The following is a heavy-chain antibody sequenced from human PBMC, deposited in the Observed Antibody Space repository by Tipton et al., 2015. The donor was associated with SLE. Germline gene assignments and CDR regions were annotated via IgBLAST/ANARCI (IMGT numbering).Heavy chain of an antibody. CDR3: ARVGYYGSGSYFYFDY. J-gene: IGHJ4*02. CDR1: GGTFSSYA. CDR2: IIPIFGTA. D-gene: IGHD3-10*01. V-gene: IGHV1-69*06. Sequence: QLVQSGAEVKKPGSSVKVSCKASGGTFSSYAISWVRQAPGQGLEWMGGIIPIFGTANYAQKLQGRVTMTTDTSTSTAYMELRSLRSDDTAVYYCARVGYYGSGSYFYFDYWGQGTLVTVSS.